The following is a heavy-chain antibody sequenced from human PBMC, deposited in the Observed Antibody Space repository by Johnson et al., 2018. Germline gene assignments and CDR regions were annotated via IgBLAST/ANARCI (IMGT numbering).Heavy chain of an antibody. Sequence: VQLVESGGGVVQPGGSLRLSCAASGFTFSRHWMHWVRQVPGKGLVWVSRITSGGSDTSYADPVKGRFTISRNNAKTPLYLQLNSLRAEDTAVYYCARGGPIFAAIMVGAWDLWGQGTMVSVSS. CDR2: ITSGGSDT. V-gene: IGHV3-74*02. CDR3: ARGGPIFAAIMVGAWDL. CDR1: GFTFSRHW. J-gene: IGHJ3*01. D-gene: IGHD2-8*01.